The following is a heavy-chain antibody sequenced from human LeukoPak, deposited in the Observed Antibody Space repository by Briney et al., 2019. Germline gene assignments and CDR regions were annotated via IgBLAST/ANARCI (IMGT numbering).Heavy chain of an antibody. CDR1: GYTFTSYD. V-gene: IGHV1-8*01. CDR3: ARVDYDILTGYSPNWFDP. CDR2: MNPNSGNT. J-gene: IGHJ5*02. Sequence: GASVKVSCKASGYTFTSYDINWVRQATGQGLEWMGWMNPNSGNTGYAQKFQGRVTVTRNTSINTAYMELSSLGSEDTAVYYCARVDYDILTGYSPNWFDPWGQGTLVTVSS. D-gene: IGHD3-9*01.